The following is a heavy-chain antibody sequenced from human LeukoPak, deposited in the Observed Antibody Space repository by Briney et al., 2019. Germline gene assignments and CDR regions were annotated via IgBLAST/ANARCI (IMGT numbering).Heavy chain of an antibody. J-gene: IGHJ6*02. CDR3: AREGRSPRRDYYYCMDV. CDR2: IWYDGSNK. Sequence: GGSLRLSCAASGFTFSSYGMHWVRQAPGKGLEWVAVIWYDGSNKYYADSVKGRFTISRDSSKNTLYLQMNSLRAEDTAVYYCAREGRSPRRDYYYCMDVWGQGTTVTVSS. V-gene: IGHV3-33*01. CDR1: GFTFSSYG.